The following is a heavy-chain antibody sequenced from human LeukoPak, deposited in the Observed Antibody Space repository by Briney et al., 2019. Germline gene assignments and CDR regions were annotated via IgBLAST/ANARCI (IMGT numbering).Heavy chain of an antibody. Sequence: NPSETLSLTCTVSGGSMDKYYWNWIRQPPGKGLEWFGYIYYSGSTNYNPSLKSRVTISIDTSKNQFSLRLTSVTAADTAVYYCARAVWLGYGGNSYYFDYWGQGTLVTVSS. CDR2: IYYSGST. V-gene: IGHV4-59*01. CDR1: GGSMDKYY. CDR3: ARAVWLGYGGNSYYFDY. J-gene: IGHJ4*02. D-gene: IGHD4-23*01.